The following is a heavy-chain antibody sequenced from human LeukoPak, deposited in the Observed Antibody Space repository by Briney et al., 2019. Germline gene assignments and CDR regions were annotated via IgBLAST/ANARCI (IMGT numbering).Heavy chain of an antibody. CDR1: GGTFRSYG. Sequence: SVKVSCKASGGTFRSYGFSWVRQAPGQGLEWMGGIIPMFGTASYAQKFQGRVTITAAESTSTAYMELSGLRSEDPAMYYCARDLGDGYNSGYWGQGTLVTVSS. D-gene: IGHD5-24*01. CDR2: IIPMFGTA. CDR3: ARDLGDGYNSGY. J-gene: IGHJ4*02. V-gene: IGHV1-69*01.